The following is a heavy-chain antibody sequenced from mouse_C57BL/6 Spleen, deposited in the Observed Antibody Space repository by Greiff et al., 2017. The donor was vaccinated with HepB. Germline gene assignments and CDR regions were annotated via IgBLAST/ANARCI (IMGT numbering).Heavy chain of an antibody. CDR3: ARGVNWVGDY. Sequence: VQLQQSGPELVKPGASVKISCKASGYAFSSSWMNWVKQRPGKGLEWIGRIYPGDGDTNYNGKFKGKATLTADKSSSTAYMQLSSLTSEDSAVYFCARGVNWVGDYWGQGTSVTVSS. CDR1: GYAFSSSW. J-gene: IGHJ4*01. CDR2: IYPGDGDT. V-gene: IGHV1-82*01. D-gene: IGHD4-1*01.